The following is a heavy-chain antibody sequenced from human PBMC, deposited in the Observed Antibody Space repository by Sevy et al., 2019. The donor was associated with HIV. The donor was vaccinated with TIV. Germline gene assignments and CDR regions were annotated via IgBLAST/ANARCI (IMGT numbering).Heavy chain of an antibody. V-gene: IGHV3-7*01. CDR2: IRQDGNEL. CDR3: ARRYFDL. CDR1: GFTFDDYW. Sequence: GGSLRLSCAASGFTFDDYWMQWVRQAPGQGPEWVANIRQDGNELYYADSVKGRFTISRDNAKESLFLQMTNLRVEDTAIYYCARRYFDLWGQGTLVTVSS. J-gene: IGHJ4*02.